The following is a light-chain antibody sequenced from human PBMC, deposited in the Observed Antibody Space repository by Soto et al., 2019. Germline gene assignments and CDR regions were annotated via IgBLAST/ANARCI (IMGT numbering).Light chain of an antibody. Sequence: EIVLTQSPATLSSSPGERATLSCRASQSVIKYLAWYQQKPGQAPRLLIFDASNRATGIPARFSGSGSGTDFTITISSLEPEDFAVYYCQQRYIWPPITFGQGTRLEIK. CDR3: QQRYIWPPIT. CDR2: DAS. CDR1: QSVIKY. J-gene: IGKJ5*01. V-gene: IGKV3-11*01.